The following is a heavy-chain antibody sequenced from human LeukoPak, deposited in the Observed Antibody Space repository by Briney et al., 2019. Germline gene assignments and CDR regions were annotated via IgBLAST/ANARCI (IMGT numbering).Heavy chain of an antibody. D-gene: IGHD2-2*01. CDR1: GYTFTSYG. Sequence: GASVKVSCKASGYTFTSYGISWVRQAPGQGLEWMGWISAYSGNTNYAQKLQGRVTMTTDTSTSTAYMELRSLRSDDTAVYYCARDMPRVRYCSSTSCLKKWFDPWGQGTLVTVSS. CDR3: ARDMPRVRYCSSTSCLKKWFDP. J-gene: IGHJ5*02. V-gene: IGHV1-18*01. CDR2: ISAYSGNT.